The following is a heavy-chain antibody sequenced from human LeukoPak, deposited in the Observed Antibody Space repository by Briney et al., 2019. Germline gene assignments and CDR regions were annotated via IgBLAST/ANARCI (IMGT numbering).Heavy chain of an antibody. Sequence: LEWASAISGSGGSTYYADSVKGRFTISRDNSKNTLYLQMNSLRAEDTAVYYCAKGNPDYWGQGTMVTVSS. CDR2: ISGSGGST. D-gene: IGHD1-14*01. J-gene: IGHJ4*02. V-gene: IGHV3-23*01. CDR3: AKGNPDY.